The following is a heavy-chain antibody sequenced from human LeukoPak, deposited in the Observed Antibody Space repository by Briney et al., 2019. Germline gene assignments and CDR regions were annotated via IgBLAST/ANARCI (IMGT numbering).Heavy chain of an antibody. CDR1: GGSISSYY. V-gene: IGHV4-59*01. J-gene: IGHJ4*02. Sequence: SETLSLTCTVSGGSISSYYWSWIRQPPGKGLEWIGYIYYSGSTNYNPSLKSRVTISVDTSKNQFSLKLSSVTAADTAVYYCAGPYYYDSSGPQDYWGQGTLVTVSS. D-gene: IGHD3-22*01. CDR2: IYYSGST. CDR3: AGPYYYDSSGPQDY.